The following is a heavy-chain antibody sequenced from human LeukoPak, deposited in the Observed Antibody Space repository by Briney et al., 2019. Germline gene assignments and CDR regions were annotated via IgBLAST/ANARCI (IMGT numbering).Heavy chain of an antibody. Sequence: GGSLRLSCATSGFAFSGYDMNWVRQAPGKGLEWVALISSDGSNELYADSVKGRFTISRDNSKNRLFLQMNSLKAEDTAVYYCAKLGGQWLADYYFDHWGQGTLVTVSS. CDR3: AKLGGQWLADYYFDH. CDR2: ISSDGSNE. CDR1: GFAFSGYD. J-gene: IGHJ4*02. V-gene: IGHV3-30*18. D-gene: IGHD6-19*01.